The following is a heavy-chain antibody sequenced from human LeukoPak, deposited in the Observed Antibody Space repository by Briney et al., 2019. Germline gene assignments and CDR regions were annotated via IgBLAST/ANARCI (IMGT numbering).Heavy chain of an antibody. CDR1: GFTFSSYS. D-gene: IGHD6-13*01. CDR2: ISSSSSYI. J-gene: IGHJ6*02. V-gene: IGHV3-21*01. Sequence: GGSLRLSCAASGFTFSSYSMNWVRQAPGKGLEWVSSISSSSSYIYYADSVKGRFTISRDNAKNSLYLQMNSLRAGDTAVYYCARGTAADPYYGMDVWGQGTTVTVSS. CDR3: ARGTAADPYYGMDV.